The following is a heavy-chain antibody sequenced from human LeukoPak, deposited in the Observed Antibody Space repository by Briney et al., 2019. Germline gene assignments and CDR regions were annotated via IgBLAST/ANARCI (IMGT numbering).Heavy chain of an antibody. CDR1: GGTFSSYA. Sequence: SVKVSCKASGGTFSSYAISWVRQAPGQGLEWMGGIIPIFGTANYAQKFQGRVMITADESTSTAYMELSSLRSEDTAVYYCARSRDFWSGYSHNYYGMDVWGQGTTVTVSS. J-gene: IGHJ6*02. CDR3: ARSRDFWSGYSHNYYGMDV. CDR2: IIPIFGTA. V-gene: IGHV1-69*13. D-gene: IGHD3-3*01.